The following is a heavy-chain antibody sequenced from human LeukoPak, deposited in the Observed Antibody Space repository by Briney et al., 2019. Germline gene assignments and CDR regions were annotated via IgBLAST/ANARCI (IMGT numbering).Heavy chain of an antibody. CDR2: IFDSGDT. CDR3: ARHPLRGGFDY. Sequence: SETMSLTCTVSGGSISNYYWSWIRQPPGKGLEWIAYIFDSGDTRYNPSLKSRVTISVDTSKNQFSLKLNSVTAADTAVYYCARHPLRGGFDYWGQGTLVTVSS. J-gene: IGHJ4*02. CDR1: GGSISNYY. V-gene: IGHV4-59*08.